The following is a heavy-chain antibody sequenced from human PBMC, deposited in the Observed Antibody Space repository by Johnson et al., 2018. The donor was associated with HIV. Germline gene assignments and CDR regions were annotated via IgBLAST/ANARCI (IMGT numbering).Heavy chain of an antibody. CDR3: ARVLGGFDAFDI. Sequence: QVQLVESGGGLVQPGGSLRLSCAASGFTFSSYDMHWVRQATGKGLEWVSLISWDGGSTYYADSVKGRFTISRDNSKNTLYLQMSSLRAEDTAVYYCARVLGGFDAFDIWGQGTMVTVSS. J-gene: IGHJ3*02. CDR1: GFTFSSYD. D-gene: IGHD3-9*01. V-gene: IGHV3-NL1*01. CDR2: ISWDGGST.